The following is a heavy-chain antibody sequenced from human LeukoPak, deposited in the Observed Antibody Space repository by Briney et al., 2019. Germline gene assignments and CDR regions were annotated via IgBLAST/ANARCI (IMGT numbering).Heavy chain of an antibody. CDR3: AKDCRLGHAFDY. D-gene: IGHD3-9*01. J-gene: IGHJ4*02. Sequence: GSLRLSCAASGFTFSSYGMHWVRPAPGKGLEWVAFIRYDGSNKYYADSVKGRFTISRDNSKNTLYLQMNSLRAEDTAVYYCAKDCRLGHAFDYWGQGTLVTVSS. V-gene: IGHV3-30*02. CDR1: GFTFSSYG. CDR2: IRYDGSNK.